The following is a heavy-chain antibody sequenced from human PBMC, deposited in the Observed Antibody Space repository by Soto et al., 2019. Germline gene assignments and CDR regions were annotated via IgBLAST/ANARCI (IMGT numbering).Heavy chain of an antibody. J-gene: IGHJ4*02. CDR3: ARRNGDYPRIYYFDY. D-gene: IGHD4-17*01. CDR2: VTSSGPT. Sequence: KTSETLSLTCSVSGDSINSDNWSWIRQSPGKGLEWIGHVTSSGPTYISPSLKGRVTISVDTSKNQFFLSLSSVTAADTAIYYCARRNGDYPRIYYFDYWGQGTLVTVSS. CDR1: GDSINSDN. V-gene: IGHV4-59*01.